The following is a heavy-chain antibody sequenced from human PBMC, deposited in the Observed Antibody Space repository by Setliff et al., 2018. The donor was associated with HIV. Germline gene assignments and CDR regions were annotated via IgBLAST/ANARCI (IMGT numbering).Heavy chain of an antibody. Sequence: GESLKISCAASGFTFSRYAMTWVRQAPGKGLEWVSAISGSGIGSYYPDSVKGRFTISRDNSKKTLYLQMNRLRAEDTAVYYCATGQYYFDYWGQGTLVTVSS. CDR3: ATGQYYFDY. CDR1: GFTFSRYA. J-gene: IGHJ4*02. CDR2: ISGSGIGS. V-gene: IGHV3-23*01.